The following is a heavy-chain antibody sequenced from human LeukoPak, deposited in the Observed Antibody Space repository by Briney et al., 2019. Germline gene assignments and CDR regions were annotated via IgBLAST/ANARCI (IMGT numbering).Heavy chain of an antibody. CDR1: GFILSRYW. Sequence: QPGGSLRLSCAASGFILSRYWMSWVRQAPGKGLEYVANVNQVGNEKYYVDSVKGRFTISKDNAKNSLYLQMNSLRAEDTAVYYCAIDNSAEKGQQLAKWGQGALVTVSS. J-gene: IGHJ4*02. CDR2: VNQVGNEK. D-gene: IGHD6-13*01. V-gene: IGHV3-7*01. CDR3: AIDNSAEKGQQLAK.